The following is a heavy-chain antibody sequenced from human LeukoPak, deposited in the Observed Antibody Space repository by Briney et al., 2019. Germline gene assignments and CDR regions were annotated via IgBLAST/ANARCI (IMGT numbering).Heavy chain of an antibody. Sequence: SETLSLTCTVSGGSISSSSYYWGWIRQPPGKGLEWIGYIYHSGSTYYNPSLKSRVTISVDRSKNQFSLKLSSVTAADTAVYYCARYCSSTSCYFFDYWGQGTLVTVSS. V-gene: IGHV4-30-2*01. CDR3: ARYCSSTSCYFFDY. J-gene: IGHJ4*02. D-gene: IGHD2-2*01. CDR1: GGSISSSSYY. CDR2: IYHSGST.